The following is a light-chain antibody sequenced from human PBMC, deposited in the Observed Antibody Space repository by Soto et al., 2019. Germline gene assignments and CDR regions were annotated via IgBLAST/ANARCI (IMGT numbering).Light chain of an antibody. J-gene: IGKJ4*01. Sequence: DIQMTQSPSSLSASVGDRVTVTCQASQDITNYLSWYQQKPGKAPKLLISDASNLEIGVPSRFSGSGSGTDFSLTINNLQPEDFATYFCQQYDDLPLPFGGGTKVEVK. CDR2: DAS. CDR3: QQYDDLPLP. V-gene: IGKV1-33*01. CDR1: QDITNY.